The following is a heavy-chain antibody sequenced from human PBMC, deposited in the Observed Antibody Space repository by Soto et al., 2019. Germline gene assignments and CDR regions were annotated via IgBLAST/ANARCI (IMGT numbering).Heavy chain of an antibody. CDR1: GFSLTTVGVG. V-gene: IGHV2-5*02. J-gene: IGHJ4*02. CDR3: AHRAGLQGNWNGGYFDY. D-gene: IGHD1-1*01. Sequence: GPTLVNPTQTLTLTCTFSGFSLTTVGVGVGWIRQPPGKALERLALIYWDDDKRYSPSLKSRLTITKDTSKQQVVLTMTNMDPVDTATYYCAHRAGLQGNWNGGYFDYWGQGALVTVSS. CDR2: IYWDDDK.